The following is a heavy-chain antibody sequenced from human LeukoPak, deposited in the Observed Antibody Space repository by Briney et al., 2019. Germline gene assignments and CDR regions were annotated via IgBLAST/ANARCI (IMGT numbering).Heavy chain of an antibody. D-gene: IGHD6-19*01. CDR3: ASRLGYYYYYMDV. CDR1: GGTFSSYA. Sequence: ASVKVSCKASGGTFSSYAISWVRQAPGQGLEWMGGIIPIFGTANYAQKFQGRVTINADKSTSTAYMELSSLRSEDTAVYYCASRLGYYYYYMDVWGKGTTVTVSS. J-gene: IGHJ6*03. V-gene: IGHV1-69*06. CDR2: IIPIFGTA.